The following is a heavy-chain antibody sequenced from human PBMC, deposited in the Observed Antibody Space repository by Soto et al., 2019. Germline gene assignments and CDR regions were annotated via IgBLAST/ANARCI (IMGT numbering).Heavy chain of an antibody. Sequence: QVQLVQSGGEVKKPGASVKVSCRASGYTFSDYAISWVRQAPGQGLEWMGWISASTRNTDQAQNFQGRVIMTLDTSTNIAYMELRSLRSDDTAVYYCVRCYCSVGSCYACWHFDLWGRGTLVTVSS. J-gene: IGHJ2*01. CDR3: VRCYCSVGSCYACWHFDL. D-gene: IGHD2-15*01. V-gene: IGHV1-18*01. CDR1: GYTFSDYA. CDR2: ISASTRNT.